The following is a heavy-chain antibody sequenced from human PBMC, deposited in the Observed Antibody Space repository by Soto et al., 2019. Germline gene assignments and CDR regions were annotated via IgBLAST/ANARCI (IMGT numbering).Heavy chain of an antibody. D-gene: IGHD2-15*01. V-gene: IGHV4-59*01. CDR1: GGSISSYY. J-gene: IGHJ6*02. CDR3: ARDSCSGGSCPYDYGMDV. CDR2: IYYSGST. Sequence: QVQLQESGPGLVKPSETLSLTCTVSGGSISSYYWSWIRQPPGKGLEWIGYIYYSGSTNYNPSLKIRITISLDTSKNQFDLKLSSVTAADTAVYYCARDSCSGGSCPYDYGMDVWGQGTTVTVSS.